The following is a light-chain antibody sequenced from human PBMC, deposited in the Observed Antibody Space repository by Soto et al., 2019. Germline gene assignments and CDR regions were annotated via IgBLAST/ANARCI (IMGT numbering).Light chain of an antibody. V-gene: IGKV3-15*01. CDR2: GAS. J-gene: IGKJ5*01. CDR1: QSVSNN. CDR3: QQYNNWPST. Sequence: EKVVAQSPATLSVSPGGRATLSCRASQSVSNNLAWYQQKPGQAPRLLIYGASTRATGIPARFSGSGSGTEFTLTISSLQSEDFGIYYCQQYNNWPSTFGQGTRLEIK.